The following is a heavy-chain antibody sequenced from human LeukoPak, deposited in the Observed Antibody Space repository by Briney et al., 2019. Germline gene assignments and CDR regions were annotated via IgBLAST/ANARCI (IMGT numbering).Heavy chain of an antibody. CDR1: GFIFSDFA. CDR3: AKVRGGNNYYFDY. Sequence: GGSLRLSCAASGFIFSDFAMSWVRQAPGKGLEWVSGMSASGSHTHSADFVKGRFTISRDNFKNTLYLQMNGLRVEDTAVYYCAKVRGGNNYYFDYWGQGTLVTVSS. V-gene: IGHV3-23*01. D-gene: IGHD1/OR15-1a*01. J-gene: IGHJ4*02. CDR2: MSASGSHT.